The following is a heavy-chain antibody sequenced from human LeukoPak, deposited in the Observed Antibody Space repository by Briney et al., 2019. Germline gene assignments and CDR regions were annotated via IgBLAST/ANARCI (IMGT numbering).Heavy chain of an antibody. CDR1: GFTFSGHA. J-gene: IGHJ6*02. CDR2: IAYDGSNK. Sequence: PGRSLRLSCAASGFTFSGHAMHWVRQAPGKGLEWVAVIAYDGSNKNYADSVKGRFTISRDNSKNTLYLQMNSLRVEDTAVYSCARGSQTNLYYYFGVDVWGQGTTVTVSS. V-gene: IGHV3-30-3*01. CDR3: ARGSQTNLYYYFGVDV. D-gene: IGHD1-14*01.